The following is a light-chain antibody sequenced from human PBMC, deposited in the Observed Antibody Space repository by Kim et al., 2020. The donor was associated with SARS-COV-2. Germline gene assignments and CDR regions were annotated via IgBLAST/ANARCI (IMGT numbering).Light chain of an antibody. CDR1: QNIRSW. J-gene: IGKJ2*03. CDR3: QQYESYSS. V-gene: IGKV1-5*01. Sequence: LFASIGDRVTITCRASQNIRSWLAWYQQKPGKVPKVLIYDASTLESWVPSRFSGSGSGTEFSLTISSLQPDDFATYYCQQYESYSSFGQGTKLEI. CDR2: DAS.